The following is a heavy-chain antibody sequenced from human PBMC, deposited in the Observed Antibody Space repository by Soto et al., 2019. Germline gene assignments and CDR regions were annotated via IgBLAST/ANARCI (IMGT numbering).Heavy chain of an antibody. V-gene: IGHV3-64D*08. CDR2: INNNGGAT. D-gene: IGHD1-1*01. Sequence: GGSLRLSCSASGFTFSSYTMYWVRQAPGRGPEYVSAINNNGGATYYTDSVKGRFTISRDNSKNTLYLQMSSLRDDDTAVYFCMRRGLERFFPSNWGQGTLVPVSS. CDR3: MRRGLERFFPSN. CDR1: GFTFSSYT. J-gene: IGHJ4*02.